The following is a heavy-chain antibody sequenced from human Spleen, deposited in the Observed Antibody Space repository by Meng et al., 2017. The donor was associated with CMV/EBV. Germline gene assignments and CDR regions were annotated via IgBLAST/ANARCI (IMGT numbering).Heavy chain of an antibody. CDR2: IKQDGSKK. J-gene: IGHJ4*02. CDR1: GFTFSSYW. D-gene: IGHD3-3*01. V-gene: IGHV3-7*01. Sequence: GGSLRLSCAASGFTFSSYWMSWVRQAPGKGLEWVANIKQDGSKKYYVDSVKGRFTISRDNSKNMLYLQMNSLRAEDTAVYYCAKDDSAYFDFRSGYSTPPDYWGQGTLVTVSS. CDR3: AKDDSAYFDFRSGYSTPPDY.